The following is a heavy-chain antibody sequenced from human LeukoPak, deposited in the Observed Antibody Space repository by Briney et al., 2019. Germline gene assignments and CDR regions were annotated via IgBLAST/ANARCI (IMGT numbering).Heavy chain of an antibody. CDR1: GGSISSYY. V-gene: IGHV4-4*07. J-gene: IGHJ6*03. D-gene: IGHD6-13*01. CDR3: ARGLAAAGTGGYYYYYMDV. CDR2: IYTSGST. Sequence: SETLSLTCTVSGGSISSYYWSWIRQPAGKGLEWIGRIYTSGSTNYNPSLKSRVTMSVDTSKNQFSLKLSSVTAADTAVYYCARGLAAAGTGGYYYYYMDVWGKGTTVTVSS.